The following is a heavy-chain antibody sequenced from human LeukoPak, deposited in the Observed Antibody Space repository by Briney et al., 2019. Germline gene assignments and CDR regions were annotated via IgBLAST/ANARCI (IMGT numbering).Heavy chain of an antibody. CDR2: MNPSSGNT. Sequence: ASVKVSCKASGYTFTSYDINWVRQATGQGLEWMGWMNPSSGNTGYAQKFQGRVTMTRNTSISTAYMELSSLRSEDTAVYYCARGSVLRFLEWLLPLGAFDIWGQGTMVTVSS. CDR1: GYTFTSYD. CDR3: ARGSVLRFLEWLLPLGAFDI. V-gene: IGHV1-8*01. D-gene: IGHD3-3*01. J-gene: IGHJ3*02.